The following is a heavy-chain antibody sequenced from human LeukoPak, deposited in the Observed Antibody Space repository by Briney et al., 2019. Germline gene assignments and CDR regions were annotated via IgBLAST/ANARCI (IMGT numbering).Heavy chain of an antibody. CDR3: ARYIRGILVFVS. Sequence: ASVKVSCKASGYKFTDYYMQWVRQAPGQGLEWMGWINPNSGDSHHAQKFQGRVTMTRDTSISTAYMELSRLRSDDTAVYFCARYIRGILVFVSCGQGTLFTVSS. CDR2: INPNSGDS. CDR1: GYKFTDYY. V-gene: IGHV1-2*02. D-gene: IGHD5-18*01. J-gene: IGHJ4*02.